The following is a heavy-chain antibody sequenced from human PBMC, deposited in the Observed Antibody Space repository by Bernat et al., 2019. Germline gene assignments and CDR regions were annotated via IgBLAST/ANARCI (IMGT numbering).Heavy chain of an antibody. CDR1: GGSISSYY. CDR3: VKTTYSSGRYDDAFDI. Sequence: QVQLQESGPGLVKPSETLSLTCTVSGGSISSYYWSWIRQPPGKGLEWIGYIYYSGSTNYNPSLKSRVTISVDTSKNQFSLKLSSVTAADTAVYYCVKTTYSSGRYDDAFDIWGQGTMVTVSS. CDR2: IYYSGST. D-gene: IGHD6-19*01. V-gene: IGHV4-59*01. J-gene: IGHJ3*02.